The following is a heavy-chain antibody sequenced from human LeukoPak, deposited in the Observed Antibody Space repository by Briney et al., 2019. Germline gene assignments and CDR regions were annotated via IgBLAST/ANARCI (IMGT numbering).Heavy chain of an antibody. CDR2: IGRTGGSI. J-gene: IGHJ4*02. V-gene: IGHV3-21*01. Sequence: GGSLRLSCAASGFTFSSYAMSWVRQAPEKGLEWVSSIGRTGGSIFYADSVKGRFTISRDFAKNSLNLQMDSLRAEDTAVYYCARDRNWNYDYWGQGTLVTVSS. CDR3: ARDRNWNYDY. CDR1: GFTFSSYA. D-gene: IGHD1-7*01.